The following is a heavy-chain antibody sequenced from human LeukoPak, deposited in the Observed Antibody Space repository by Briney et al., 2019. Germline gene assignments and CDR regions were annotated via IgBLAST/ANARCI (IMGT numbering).Heavy chain of an antibody. V-gene: IGHV3-53*01. Sequence: GGSLRLSCAASGFTVSSNYMSWVRQAPGKGLEWLSVIYSGGNTYYADSVKGRFTISRDNSKNTLYLQMNSLRAEDTAVYYCARRDTHFAMDVWGQGTTVTVSS. CDR2: IYSGGNT. CDR3: ARRDTHFAMDV. CDR1: GFTVSSNY. D-gene: IGHD2-15*01. J-gene: IGHJ6*02.